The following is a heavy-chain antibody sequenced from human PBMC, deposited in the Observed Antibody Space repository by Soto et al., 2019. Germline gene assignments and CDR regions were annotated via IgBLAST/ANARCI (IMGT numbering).Heavy chain of an antibody. V-gene: IGHV3-48*03. J-gene: IGHJ6*02. CDR1: GFTSSSYE. D-gene: IGHD2-21*02. CDR2: ISSSGSTI. Sequence: VGPLRLSFAASGFTSSSYEMNWVRQAPGKGLEWVSYISSSGSTIYYADSVKGRFTISRDNAKNSLYLQMNSLRAEDTAVYYCASQTVVTSYYGMDVWGQGTTVTV. CDR3: ASQTVVTSYYGMDV.